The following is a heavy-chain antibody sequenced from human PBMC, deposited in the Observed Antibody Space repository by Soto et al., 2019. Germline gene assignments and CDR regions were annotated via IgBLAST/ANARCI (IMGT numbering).Heavy chain of an antibody. Sequence: QLQLQESGPGLVKPSETLSLTCTVSGGSISSRGYYWGWIRQPPGKGLEWIGPIYYSGSTYYNPPLKSRVTISVDTSKNQFSLKLSSVTAADTAVYYCATSNWFDPWGQGTLVTVSS. CDR2: IYYSGST. V-gene: IGHV4-39*01. CDR1: GGSISSRGYY. CDR3: ATSNWFDP. J-gene: IGHJ5*02.